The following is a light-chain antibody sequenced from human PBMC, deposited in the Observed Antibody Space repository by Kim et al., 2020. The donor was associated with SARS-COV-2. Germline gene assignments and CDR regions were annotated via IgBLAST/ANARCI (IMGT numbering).Light chain of an antibody. V-gene: IGKV1-39*01. Sequence: DIQMTQSPSSLSASVGDRVIITCRASQPINTYLNWYQHKPGRAPSLLIYAASQLQRGVPSRFSATGAGTAFTLTITSLQPEDLATYYCQQSYDTPTTFGQGTKVDIK. CDR1: QPINTY. J-gene: IGKJ1*01. CDR3: QQSYDTPTT. CDR2: AAS.